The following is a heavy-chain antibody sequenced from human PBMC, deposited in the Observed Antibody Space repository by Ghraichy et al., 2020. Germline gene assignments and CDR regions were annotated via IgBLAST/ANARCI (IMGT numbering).Heavy chain of an antibody. CDR2: FYHSGST. CDR3: AREGSGNSFDF. Sequence: SETLSLTCTVSGYSISSGYYWGWIRQPPGKVLELIANFYHSGSTYYTLSLNSRVTISVDTSKNQFFLKLSSVTAADTAVYYCAREGSGNSFDFWGQGTLVTVSS. D-gene: IGHD6-19*01. CDR1: GYSISSGYY. V-gene: IGHV4-38-2*02. J-gene: IGHJ4*02.